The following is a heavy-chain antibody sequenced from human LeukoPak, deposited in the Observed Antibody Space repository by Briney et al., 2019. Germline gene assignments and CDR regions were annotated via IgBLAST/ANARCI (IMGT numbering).Heavy chain of an antibody. CDR3: ASSGYYSDFDY. D-gene: IGHD3-22*01. J-gene: IGHJ4*02. CDR2: IYSGGST. V-gene: IGHV3-53*01. Sequence: GGSLRLSCAASGFTVSTNYMSWVRQAPGKGLEWVSIIYSGGSTYYADSVKGRFTISRDKSKNTLFLQMNSPRAEDTAVYYCASSGYYSDFDYWGQGTLVTVSS. CDR1: GFTVSTNY.